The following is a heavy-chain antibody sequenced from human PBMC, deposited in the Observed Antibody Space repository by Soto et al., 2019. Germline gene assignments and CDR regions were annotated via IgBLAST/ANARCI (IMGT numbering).Heavy chain of an antibody. J-gene: IGHJ4*02. Sequence: SVKVSCKASGGTFSSYTISWVRQAPGQGLEWMGRIIPILGIANYAQKFQGRVTITADKSTSTAYMELSSLRSEDTAVYYCARAVRDGYNDYWGQGTLVTVSS. V-gene: IGHV1-69*02. CDR2: IIPILGIA. CDR3: ARAVRDGYNDY. CDR1: GGTFSSYT. D-gene: IGHD5-12*01.